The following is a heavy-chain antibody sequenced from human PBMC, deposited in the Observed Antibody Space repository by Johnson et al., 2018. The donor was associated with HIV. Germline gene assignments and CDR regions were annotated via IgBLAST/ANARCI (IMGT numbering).Heavy chain of an antibody. D-gene: IGHD1-7*01. J-gene: IGHJ3*02. Sequence: VQLVESGGGVVQPGRSLRLSCAASGFTFDDYGMSWVRQAPGKGLEWVSVIFSVGNAYYADSVKGRFTISRDNSKNTLYLQMGSLRVEDMAVYYCARDPPELPGAFDIWGQGTMVTVSS. V-gene: IGHV3-66*02. CDR1: GFTFDDYG. CDR3: ARDPPELPGAFDI. CDR2: IFSVGNA.